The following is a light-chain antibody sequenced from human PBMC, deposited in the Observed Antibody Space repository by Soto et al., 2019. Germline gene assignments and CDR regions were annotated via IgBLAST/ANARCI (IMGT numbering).Light chain of an antibody. CDR1: HDISTF. J-gene: IGKJ4*01. V-gene: IGKV1-9*01. CDR2: GAS. CDR3: QQSYSSLALT. Sequence: DIQLTQSPSLLSASIGDRVTITCRASHDISTFLAWYQQKPGKAPKLLISGASNLQSGVPSRFSGSGSGTDFTLTINSLHPEDFATYYCQQSYSSLALTFGGGTKLEIK.